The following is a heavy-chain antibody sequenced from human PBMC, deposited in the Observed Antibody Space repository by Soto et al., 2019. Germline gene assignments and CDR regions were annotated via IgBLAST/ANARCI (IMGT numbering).Heavy chain of an antibody. J-gene: IGHJ6*02. CDR2: IIPIFGTA. V-gene: IGHV1-69*13. CDR3: ARSLTGTYYYYGMDV. CDR1: GGTFSSYA. D-gene: IGHD1-20*01. Sequence: SVKVSCKSSGGTFSSYAISWVRQAPGQGLEWMGGIIPIFGTADYAQKFQGRVTITADESMSTAYMELSSLRSEDTAVYYCARSLTGTYYYYGMDVWGQGTTVTVSS.